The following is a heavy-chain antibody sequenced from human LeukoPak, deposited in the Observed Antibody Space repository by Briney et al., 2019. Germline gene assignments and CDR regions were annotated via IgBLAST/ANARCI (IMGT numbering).Heavy chain of an antibody. V-gene: IGHV3-23*01. CDR1: GLTFSGYV. J-gene: IGHJ4*02. D-gene: IGHD2-8*02. CDR3: AKGPERRGFCSGSACYSDC. Sequence: GGSLRLSCAASGLTFSGYVMSWARQAPGKGLEWVAAISANGGRTYYTESVKGHFTISRDNSKNTLYLQMNSLRADDTAVYYCAKGPERRGFCSGSACYSDCWGQGTLVTVSP. CDR2: ISANGGRT.